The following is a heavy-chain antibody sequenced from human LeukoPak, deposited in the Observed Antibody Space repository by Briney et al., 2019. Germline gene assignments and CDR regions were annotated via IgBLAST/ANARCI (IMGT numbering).Heavy chain of an antibody. CDR2: IYYSGST. Sequence: SETLSLTCTVSGGSISSYYWSWIRQPPGKGLEWIGYIYYSGSTNYNPSLKSRVTISVDTSKNQFSLKLSSVTAADTAVYYCARGAYYYGSGKIFGYWGQGTLVTVSS. V-gene: IGHV4-59*01. CDR1: GGSISSYY. J-gene: IGHJ4*02. D-gene: IGHD3-10*01. CDR3: ARGAYYYGSGKIFGY.